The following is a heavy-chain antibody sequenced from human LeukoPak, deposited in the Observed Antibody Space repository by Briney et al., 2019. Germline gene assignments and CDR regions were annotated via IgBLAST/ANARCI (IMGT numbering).Heavy chain of an antibody. J-gene: IGHJ6*03. CDR3: ARHKMVRGIGYYYYMDV. V-gene: IGHV4-39*01. D-gene: IGHD3-10*01. CDR2: IYYNGST. Sequence: SETLSLTCTVSGGSISTTSYYWGWIRQPPGKGLQWIGCIYYNGSTYYNPSLKSRVIISVDTSKNQFSLKLSSVTAADTDYCARHKMVRGIGYYYYMDVWGKGTTVTISS. CDR1: GGSISTTSYY.